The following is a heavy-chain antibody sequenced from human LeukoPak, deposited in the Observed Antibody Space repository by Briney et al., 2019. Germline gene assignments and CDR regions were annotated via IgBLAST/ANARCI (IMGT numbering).Heavy chain of an antibody. CDR1: GGSISSGGYY. D-gene: IGHD3-10*01. J-gene: IGHJ4*02. Sequence: SETLSLTCTVSGGSISSGGYYWSWIRQHPGKGLEWIGYIYYSGSTYYNPSLKSRVTTSVDTSKNQFSLKLSSVTAADTAVYYCARGVDLWFGEFYYFDYWGQGTLVTVSS. CDR3: ARGVDLWFGEFYYFDY. CDR2: IYYSGST. V-gene: IGHV4-31*03.